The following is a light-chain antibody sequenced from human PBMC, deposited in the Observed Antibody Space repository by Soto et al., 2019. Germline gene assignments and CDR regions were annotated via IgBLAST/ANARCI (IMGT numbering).Light chain of an antibody. Sequence: TQSPSTLSASVGDRVTITCRASQSVSSSLAWYQQKLGRAPRLLIYDASYRATGIPARFGGSGSGTDFTLTISSLEPEDFAVYYCQQRSNWNWTCGQGTKVDIK. CDR1: QSVSSS. CDR3: QQRSNWNWT. V-gene: IGKV3-11*01. J-gene: IGKJ1*01. CDR2: DAS.